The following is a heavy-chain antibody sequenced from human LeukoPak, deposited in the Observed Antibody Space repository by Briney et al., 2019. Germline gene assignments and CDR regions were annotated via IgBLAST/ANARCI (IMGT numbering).Heavy chain of an antibody. V-gene: IGHV1-69*04. CDR2: IIPILGIA. Sequence: GSSVKVSCKASGGTFSSYAISWVRQAPGQGLEWMGRIIPILGIANYAQKFQGRVTITADKSTSTAYMELSSLRSEDTAVYYCARATYYHDSSGYGFDYWGQGTLVTVSS. D-gene: IGHD3-22*01. CDR1: GGTFSSYA. J-gene: IGHJ4*02. CDR3: ARATYYHDSSGYGFDY.